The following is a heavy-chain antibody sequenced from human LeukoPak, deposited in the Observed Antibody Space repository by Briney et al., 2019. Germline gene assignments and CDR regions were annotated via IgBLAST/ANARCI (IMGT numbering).Heavy chain of an antibody. V-gene: IGHV3-23*01. Sequence: GGSLSLSCAPSGFASTIYTMSAVRQSPPRRLERVLSITVSGGATYTAHSVKGRFIIPRDNSKNTLYLQINSLTGEDTAMYYCAKDYNCGLSDDDAFHVWAQGTRVTVS. CDR3: AKDYNCGLSDDDAFHV. CDR1: GFASTIYT. D-gene: IGHD1-1*01. J-gene: IGHJ3*01. CDR2: ITVSGGAT.